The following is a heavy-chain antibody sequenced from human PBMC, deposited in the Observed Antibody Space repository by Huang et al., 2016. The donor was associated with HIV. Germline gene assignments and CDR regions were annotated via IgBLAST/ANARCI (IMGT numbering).Heavy chain of an antibody. V-gene: IGHV4-59*01. J-gene: IGHJ3*02. CDR3: ARGPSPWLQEAFDI. CDR2: IYYSGST. Sequence: QVQLQESGPGLVKPSETLSLTCTVSGGSISNYYWSWIRQPPRKGLECIGYIYYSGSTNYNPSPKSRVTRAVDTSKNQFSLKLRSVTAADTAVYYCARGPSPWLQEAFDIWGQGTMVTVSS. D-gene: IGHD5-12*01. CDR1: GGSISNYY.